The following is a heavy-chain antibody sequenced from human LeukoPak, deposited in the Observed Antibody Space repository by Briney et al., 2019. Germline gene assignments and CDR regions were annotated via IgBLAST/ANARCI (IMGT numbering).Heavy chain of an antibody. CDR2: IYYSGST. J-gene: IGHJ6*03. Sequence: SETLSLTCTVSGGSISSYYWSWIRQPPGKGLEWIGYIYYSGSTNYNPSLKSRVTISVDTSKNQFSLKLSSVTAADTAVYYCARVGIVGATTPDYYYYMDVWGKGTTVTVSS. CDR1: GGSISSYY. CDR3: ARVGIVGATTPDYYYYMDV. D-gene: IGHD1-26*01. V-gene: IGHV4-59*01.